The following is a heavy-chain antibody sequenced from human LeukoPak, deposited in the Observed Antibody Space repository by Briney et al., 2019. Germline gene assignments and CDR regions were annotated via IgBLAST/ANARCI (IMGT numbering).Heavy chain of an antibody. CDR3: AKVSGSGRYYDY. CDR1: GFTFSNYE. Sequence: PGGSLRLSCAASGFTFSNYEMIWVRQAPGKGLQWVSYISGSGGSTYYADSVKGRFTISRDNSKNTLYLQMNSLRAEDTAIYYCAKVSGSGRYYDYWGQGTLVTVSS. J-gene: IGHJ4*02. V-gene: IGHV3-23*01. CDR2: ISGSGGST. D-gene: IGHD1-26*01.